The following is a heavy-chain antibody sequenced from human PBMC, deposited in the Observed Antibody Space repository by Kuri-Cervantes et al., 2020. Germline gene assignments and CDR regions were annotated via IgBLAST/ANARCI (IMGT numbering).Heavy chain of an antibody. Sequence: SETLSLTCTVSGYSISSGYYWGWIRQPPGKGLEWIGSIYHSGSTYYNPSLKSRVTISVDTSKNQFSLKLSSVTAADTAVYYCARGGLSSSSQTIDYWGQGTLVTVSS. CDR1: GYSISSGYY. CDR2: IYHSGST. V-gene: IGHV4-38-2*02. J-gene: IGHJ4*02. D-gene: IGHD6-13*01. CDR3: ARGGLSSSSQTIDY.